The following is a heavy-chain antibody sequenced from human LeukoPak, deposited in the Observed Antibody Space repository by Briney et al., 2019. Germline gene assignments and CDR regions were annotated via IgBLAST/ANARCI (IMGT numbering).Heavy chain of an antibody. J-gene: IGHJ4*02. CDR3: ARGSEIVVVTAIMEFDY. D-gene: IGHD2-21*02. Sequence: ASVKVSCKVSGYTLTELSIHWVRQAPGKGLEWMGGVDHEDGETIYAQKFQGRVTMTEDTSTDIAYMELSSLRSDDTAVYYCARGSEIVVVTAIMEFDYWGQGTLVTVSS. V-gene: IGHV1-24*01. CDR1: GYTLTELS. CDR2: VDHEDGET.